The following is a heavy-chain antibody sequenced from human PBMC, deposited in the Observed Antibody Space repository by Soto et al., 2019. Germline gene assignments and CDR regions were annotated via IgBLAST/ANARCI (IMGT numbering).Heavy chain of an antibody. CDR1: GGSFSGYY. J-gene: IGHJ4*02. CDR2: INHSGST. Sequence: QVQLQQWGAGLLKPSETLSLTCAVYGGSFSGYYWSWIRQPPGKGLEWIGEINHSGSTNYNPSLKSRVTISVDTSKNQFSLKLSSVTAADTAVYYCAANALYYDFWSGYSSWGQGTLVTVSS. V-gene: IGHV4-34*01. CDR3: AANALYYDFWSGYSS. D-gene: IGHD3-3*01.